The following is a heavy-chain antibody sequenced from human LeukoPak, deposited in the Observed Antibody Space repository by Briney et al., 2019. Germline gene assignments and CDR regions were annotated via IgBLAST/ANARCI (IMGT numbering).Heavy chain of an antibody. D-gene: IGHD5-12*01. V-gene: IGHV7-4-1*02. CDR2: INTNTGNP. Sequence: ASVKVSCKASGYTFTSYAMNWVRQAPGQGLEWMGWINTNTGNPTYAQGFTGRFVFSLDTSVSAAYLQISSLKAEDTAVYYCARDTSGYDYGYYYYYMDVWGKGTTVTVSS. CDR3: ARDTSGYDYGYYYYYMDV. CDR1: GYTFTSYA. J-gene: IGHJ6*03.